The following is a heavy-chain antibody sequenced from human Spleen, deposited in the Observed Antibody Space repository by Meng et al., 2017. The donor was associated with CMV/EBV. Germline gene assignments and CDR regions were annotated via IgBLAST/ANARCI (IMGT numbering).Heavy chain of an antibody. V-gene: IGHV4-31*03. CDR1: GGSISSGGYY. CDR3: ARDYGNPRWNYYYGMDV. D-gene: IGHD4-11*01. CDR2: IYDSGST. J-gene: IGHJ6*02. Sequence: SETLSLTCTVSGGSISSGGYYWSWIRQHPGKGLEWIGHIYDSGSTYYNPSLKSRVTISVDTSKNQFSLKLSSVTAADTAVYYCARDYGNPRWNYYYGMDVWGQGTTVTVSS.